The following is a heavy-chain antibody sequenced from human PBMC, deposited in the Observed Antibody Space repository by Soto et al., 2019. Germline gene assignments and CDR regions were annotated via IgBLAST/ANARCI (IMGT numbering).Heavy chain of an antibody. V-gene: IGHV2-26*01. CDR2: IFSNDEK. CDR3: ARHVRGVGARPLAY. D-gene: IGHD1-26*01. CDR1: GFSLSNVRMG. J-gene: IGHJ4*02. Sequence: QVTLKESGPVLVKPTETLTLTCTVSGFSLSNVRMGVSWIRQPPGKALEWLAHIFSNDEKSYSTSLKSKLTISTDTSKSQVVLTMTNMDPVDTATYYCARHVRGVGARPLAYWGQGTLVTVSS.